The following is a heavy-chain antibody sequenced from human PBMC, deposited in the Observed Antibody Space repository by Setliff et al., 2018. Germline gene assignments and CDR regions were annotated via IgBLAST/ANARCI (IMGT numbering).Heavy chain of an antibody. CDR2: IYYSGST. V-gene: IGHV4-59*11. Sequence: SETLSLTCTVSGGSISSHYWSWIRQPPGKGLEWIGSIYYSGSTNYNPSLKSRVTISVGTSKNQFSLKLSSVTAADTAVYYCASPVGAHRGYWGQGTLVTVSS. CDR1: GGSISSHY. D-gene: IGHD1-26*01. J-gene: IGHJ4*02. CDR3: ASPVGAHRGY.